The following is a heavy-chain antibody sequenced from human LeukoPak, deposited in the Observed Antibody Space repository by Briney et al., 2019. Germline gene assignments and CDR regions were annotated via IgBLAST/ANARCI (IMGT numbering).Heavy chain of an antibody. D-gene: IGHD4-17*01. CDR3: AREPAYGDPAYGMDV. CDR2: ISSSSSYI. V-gene: IGHV3-21*01. CDR1: GFTFSSYS. J-gene: IGHJ6*02. Sequence: GGSLRLSCAASGFTFSSYSMNWVRQAPGKGLEWVSSISSSSSYIYYADSVKGRFTISGDNAKNSLYLQMNSLRAEDTAVYYCAREPAYGDPAYGMDVWGQGTTVTVSS.